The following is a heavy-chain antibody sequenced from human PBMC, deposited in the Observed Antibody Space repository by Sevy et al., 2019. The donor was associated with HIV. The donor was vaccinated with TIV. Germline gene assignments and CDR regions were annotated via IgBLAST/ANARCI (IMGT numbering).Heavy chain of an antibody. D-gene: IGHD1-26*01. V-gene: IGHV3-21*01. CDR1: GFTFSSYS. CDR2: ISSSSSYI. Sequence: GGSLRLSCAASGFTFSSYSMNWVRQAPGKGLEWVSSISSSSSYIYYADSVKGRFTISRDNAKNSLYLQMNSLRAEDTAVYYCARGLGGSHRRAFDIWGQGTMVTVSS. J-gene: IGHJ3*02. CDR3: ARGLGGSHRRAFDI.